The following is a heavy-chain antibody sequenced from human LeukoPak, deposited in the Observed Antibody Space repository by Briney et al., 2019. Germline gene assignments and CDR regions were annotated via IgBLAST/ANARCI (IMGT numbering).Heavy chain of an antibody. CDR2: ISSSSSYI. CDR1: GFTFSSYS. Sequence: GGSLRLSCAASGFTFSSYSMNWARQAPGKGLEWVSSISSSSSYIYYADSVKGRFTISRDNSKNTLYLQMNSLRAEDTAVYYCARVLVGRLGFFDYWGQGTLVTVSS. V-gene: IGHV3-21*01. J-gene: IGHJ4*02. D-gene: IGHD1-26*01. CDR3: ARVLVGRLGFFDY.